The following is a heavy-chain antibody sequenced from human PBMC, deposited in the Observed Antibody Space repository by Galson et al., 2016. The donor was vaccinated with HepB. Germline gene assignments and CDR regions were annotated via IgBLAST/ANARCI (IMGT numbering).Heavy chain of an antibody. CDR3: ARDPYNWNYAAKFFDN. Sequence: SLRLSCAASGFTFSSYAMSWVRQAPGKGLEWVSAISGSGGSTYYADSVKGRFTISRDNSKNTLYLQMNSLRAEDTAVYYCARDPYNWNYAAKFFDNWGQGTLVTVSS. D-gene: IGHD1-7*01. CDR2: ISGSGGST. J-gene: IGHJ4*02. V-gene: IGHV3-23*01. CDR1: GFTFSSYA.